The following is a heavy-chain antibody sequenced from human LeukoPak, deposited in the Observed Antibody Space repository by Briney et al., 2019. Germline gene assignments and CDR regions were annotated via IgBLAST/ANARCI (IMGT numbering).Heavy chain of an antibody. Sequence: WGSLRLSCAASGFTLSDAWMSWVRQAPGKGLEWVGRIKSKTDGGTTDYVAPVKGRFTISRDDSKNMLYLQMNSLRSEDTAVYYCATVGYAVVGFDYWGQGTLVTVSS. D-gene: IGHD2-15*01. CDR3: ATVGYAVVGFDY. CDR2: IKSKTDGGTT. V-gene: IGHV3-15*01. CDR1: GFTLSDAW. J-gene: IGHJ4*02.